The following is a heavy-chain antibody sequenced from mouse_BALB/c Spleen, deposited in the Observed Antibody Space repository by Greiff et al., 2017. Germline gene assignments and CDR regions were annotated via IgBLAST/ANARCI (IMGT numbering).Heavy chain of an antibody. CDR3: TRSGDYYGSSSAWFAY. J-gene: IGHJ3*01. Sequence: QVQLQQSGAELVKPGASVKLSCKASGYTFTSYYMYWVKQRPGQGLEWIGEINPSNGGTNFNEKFKSKATLTVDKSSSTAYMRLSSLTSEDSAVYYCTRSGDYYGSSSAWFAYWGQGTLVTVSA. CDR2: INPSNGGT. D-gene: IGHD1-1*01. CDR1: GYTFTSYY. V-gene: IGHV1S81*02.